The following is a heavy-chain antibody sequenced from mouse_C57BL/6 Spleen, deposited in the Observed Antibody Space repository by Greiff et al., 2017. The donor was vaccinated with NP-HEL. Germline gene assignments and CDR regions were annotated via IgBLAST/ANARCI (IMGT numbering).Heavy chain of an antibody. D-gene: IGHD1-1*01. CDR1: GFTFSSYG. CDR2: ISSGGSYT. Sequence: EVQRVESGGDLVKPGGSLKLSCAASGFTFSSYGMSWVRQTPDKRLEWVATISSGGSYTYYPDSVKGRFTISRDNAKNTLYLQMSSLKSEDTAMYYCASTGGYGSSQAWFAYWGQGTLVTVSA. CDR3: ASTGGYGSSQAWFAY. J-gene: IGHJ3*01. V-gene: IGHV5-6*01.